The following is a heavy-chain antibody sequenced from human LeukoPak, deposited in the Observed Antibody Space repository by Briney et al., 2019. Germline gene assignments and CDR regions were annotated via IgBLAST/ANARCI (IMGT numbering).Heavy chain of an antibody. Sequence: ASVKVSCKASGYTFTGYYMHWVRQAPGQGLEWMGWINPNSGGTNYAQKFQGRVTMTRDTSISTAYMELSRLRSDDTAVYYCATGSADTANIGWFDPWGQGTLVTVSS. CDR1: GYTFTGYY. J-gene: IGHJ5*02. D-gene: IGHD5-18*01. CDR3: ATGSADTANIGWFDP. CDR2: INPNSGGT. V-gene: IGHV1-2*02.